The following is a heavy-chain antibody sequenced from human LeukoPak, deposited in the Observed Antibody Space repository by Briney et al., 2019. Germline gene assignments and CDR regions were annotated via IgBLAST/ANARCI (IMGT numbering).Heavy chain of an antibody. J-gene: IGHJ3*02. CDR1: GFTFSSYA. V-gene: IGHV3-23*01. CDR2: ISGSGGST. Sequence: GGSLRLSCAASGFTFSSYAMSWVRQAPGKGLEWVSAISGSGGSTYYADSVKGRFTISRDNSKNTLYLQMNSLRAEDTAVYYCAKDQRGFDSSGYYDEPDAFDIWGQGTMVTVSS. D-gene: IGHD3-22*01. CDR3: AKDQRGFDSSGYYDEPDAFDI.